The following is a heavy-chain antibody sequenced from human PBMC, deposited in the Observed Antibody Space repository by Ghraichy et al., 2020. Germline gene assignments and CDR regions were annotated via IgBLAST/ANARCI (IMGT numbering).Heavy chain of an antibody. V-gene: IGHV3-48*01. CDR1: GFTFSSYS. CDR3: ARDKVVSGHYYYYYMDV. Sequence: GGSLRLSCAASGFTFSSYSMNWVRQAPGKGLEWVSYISSSSSTIYYADSVKGRFTISRDNAKNSLYLQMNSLRAEDTAVYYCARDKVVSGHYYYYYMDVWGKGTTVTVSS. D-gene: IGHD2-15*01. CDR2: ISSSSSTI. J-gene: IGHJ6*03.